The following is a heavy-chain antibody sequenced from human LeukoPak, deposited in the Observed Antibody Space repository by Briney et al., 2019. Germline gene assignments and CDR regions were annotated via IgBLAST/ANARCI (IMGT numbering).Heavy chain of an antibody. V-gene: IGHV4-4*07. CDR3: GREGGVWLSPPRGFDY. CDR2: IYSSGST. Sequence: PSETLSPTCTVAGGSISSYYWSWIRQPAGKGLEWIGRIYSSGSTNYNPSLKSRVTLSLDKSKNQFSLKLSSVTAADTAVYYCGREGGVWLSPPRGFDYWGQGTLVTVSS. D-gene: IGHD3-22*01. J-gene: IGHJ4*02. CDR1: GGSISSYY.